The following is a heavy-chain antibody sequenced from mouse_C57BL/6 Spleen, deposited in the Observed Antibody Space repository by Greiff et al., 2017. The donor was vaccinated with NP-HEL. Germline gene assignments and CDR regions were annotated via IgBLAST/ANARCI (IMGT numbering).Heavy chain of an antibody. CDR1: GYTFTDYN. V-gene: IGHV1-18*01. CDR2: INPNNGGT. J-gene: IGHJ4*01. CDR3: ARTPMRLPYYYAMDY. Sequence: VQLQQSGPELVKPGASVKIPCKASGYTFTDYNMDWVKQSHGKSLEWIGDINPNNGGTIYNQKFKGKATLTVDKSSSTAYMELRSLTSEDTAVYYCARTPMRLPYYYAMDYWGQGTSVTVSS. D-gene: IGHD3-2*02.